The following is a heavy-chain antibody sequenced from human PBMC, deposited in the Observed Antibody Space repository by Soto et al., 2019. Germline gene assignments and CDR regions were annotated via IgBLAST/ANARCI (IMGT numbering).Heavy chain of an antibody. Sequence: EVQLLESGGGLVQPGGSLRLSCAASGFTFSSYAMSWVRQAPGKGLEWVSAISGSGGSTYDADSVKGRFTISRDNSKNTLYLQMNGLRAEDTAVYYCAKDLYSYGYASLDYWGQGTLVTVSS. CDR1: GFTFSSYA. V-gene: IGHV3-23*01. J-gene: IGHJ4*02. D-gene: IGHD5-18*01. CDR2: ISGSGGST. CDR3: AKDLYSYGYASLDY.